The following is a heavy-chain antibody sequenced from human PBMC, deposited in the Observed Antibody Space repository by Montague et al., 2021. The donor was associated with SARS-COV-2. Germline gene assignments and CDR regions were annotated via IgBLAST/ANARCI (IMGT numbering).Heavy chain of an antibody. CDR1: GGSISNSFYY. CDR3: ARPGRGDGYGLDAFEV. Sequence: SETLSLTCTVSGGSISNSFYYWGWIRQRPGKGLEWIGSNYYTGSTYYNPTLKSRITISMTTSHNQFFLKPTSVTATDTAVYYRARPGRGDGYGLDAFEVWGQGTLVTVSS. J-gene: IGHJ3*01. V-gene: IGHV4-39*01. D-gene: IGHD5-18*01. CDR2: NYYTGST.